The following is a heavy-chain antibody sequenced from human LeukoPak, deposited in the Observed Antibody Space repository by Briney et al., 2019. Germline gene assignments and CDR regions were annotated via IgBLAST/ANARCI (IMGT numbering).Heavy chain of an antibody. Sequence: VASVKVSCKASGGTFSSYAISWVRQAPGQGLEWMGGIIPIFGTANYAQKFQGRVTITADESTSTAYMELSSLRSEDTAVYYCARGPPNWGHDYWGPGTLVTVSS. J-gene: IGHJ4*02. D-gene: IGHD7-27*01. CDR2: IIPIFGTA. V-gene: IGHV1-69*13. CDR1: GGTFSSYA. CDR3: ARGPPNWGHDY.